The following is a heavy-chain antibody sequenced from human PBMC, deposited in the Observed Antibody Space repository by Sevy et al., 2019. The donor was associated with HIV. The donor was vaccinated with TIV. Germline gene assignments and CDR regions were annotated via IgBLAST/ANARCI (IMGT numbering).Heavy chain of an antibody. D-gene: IGHD6-13*01. CDR3: AREGSSTSKYNWFHP. CDR2: INPSGGST. J-gene: IGHJ5*02. CDR1: GYTFTNYY. V-gene: IGHV1-46*03. Sequence: ASAKVSCKASGYTFTNYYMHWVRQAPGQGLEWMGIINPSGGSTSYAQKFQGRVTMTRDTSTSTVYMELSSLRSEDTAVYYCAREGSSTSKYNWFHPWGQGTLVTVSS.